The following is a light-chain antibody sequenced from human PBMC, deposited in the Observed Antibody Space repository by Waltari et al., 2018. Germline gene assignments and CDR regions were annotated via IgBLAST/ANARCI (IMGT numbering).Light chain of an antibody. J-gene: IGLJ3*02. CDR2: DVT. V-gene: IGLV2-14*03. Sequence: QSALTQPASVSGSPGQSITISCTGSSSDIGGYNLVSWYQHLLGRAPKLLIYDVTKRPSGVSNRFSGSKSGNAASLTISGLRAEDEADYYCSSYVSSATVVFGGGTKLTVL. CDR3: SSYVSSATVV. CDR1: SSDIGGYNL.